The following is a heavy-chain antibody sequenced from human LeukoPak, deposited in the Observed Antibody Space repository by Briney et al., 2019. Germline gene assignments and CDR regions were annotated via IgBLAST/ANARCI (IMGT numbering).Heavy chain of an antibody. CDR2: IYSGGST. Sequence: PGGSLRLSCAASGFTVSSNYMSWVRQAPGKGLEWVSVIYSGGSTYYADSVKGRFTISRDNSKNTLYLQMNSLRAVDTAVYYCARDRKPTPSYYGMDVWGQGTTVTVSS. CDR1: GFTVSSNY. CDR3: ARDRKPTPSYYGMDV. V-gene: IGHV3-53*01. J-gene: IGHJ6*02.